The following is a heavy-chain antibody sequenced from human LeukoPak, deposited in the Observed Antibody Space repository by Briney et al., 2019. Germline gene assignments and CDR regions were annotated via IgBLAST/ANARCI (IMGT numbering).Heavy chain of an antibody. CDR1: GYTFTRYY. Sequence: ASVNVSCKASGYTFTRYYMHWVRQAPGQGLEWMGWINPNSGDTHYAQKFQGRVTMTRDTSINTAYMELSRLRSDDTAVYYCARDQAFVYCSGGTCYDDYWGQGSLVTVSS. CDR2: INPNSGDT. J-gene: IGHJ4*02. D-gene: IGHD2-15*01. CDR3: ARDQAFVYCSGGTCYDDY. V-gene: IGHV1-2*02.